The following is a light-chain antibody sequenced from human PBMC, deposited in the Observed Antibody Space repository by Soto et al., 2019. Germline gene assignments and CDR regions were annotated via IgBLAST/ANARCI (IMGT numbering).Light chain of an antibody. CDR3: QQYHTWPIT. V-gene: IGKV3-15*01. Sequence: MKQSPATLSVAPGERVTFSCRASQGVSRKLAWYQHKPGQAPRLLISGASTGATGIPARFSGSGSGTEFTLTISSLQSEDCAIYYCQQYHTWPITFGGGTKVDIK. CDR1: QGVSRK. CDR2: GAS. J-gene: IGKJ4*01.